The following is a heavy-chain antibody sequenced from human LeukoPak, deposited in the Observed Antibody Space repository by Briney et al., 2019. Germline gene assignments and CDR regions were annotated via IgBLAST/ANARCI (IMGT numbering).Heavy chain of an antibody. J-gene: IGHJ4*02. CDR3: ARSYYDFWSGYYKQRYYFDY. CDR1: GGSFSGYY. D-gene: IGHD3-3*01. V-gene: IGHV4-34*01. CDR2: INHSGST. Sequence: PSETLSLTCAVYGGSFSGYYWSWIRQPPGKGLEWIGEINHSGSTNYNPSLKSRVTISVDTSKNQFSLKLSSVTAADTAVYYCARSYYDFWSGYYKQRYYFDYWGQGTLVNVSS.